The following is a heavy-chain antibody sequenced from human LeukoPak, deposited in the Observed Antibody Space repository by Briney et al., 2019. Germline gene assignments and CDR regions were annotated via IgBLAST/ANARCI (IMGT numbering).Heavy chain of an antibody. CDR2: INPNSGGT. Sequence: PAASVKVSCKASGGTFSSYAISWVRQAPGQGLEWMGWINPNSGGTNYAQKFQGRVTMTRDTSISTAYMGLSRLRSDDTAVYYCARDAGGEAFDIWGQGTMVTVSS. CDR3: ARDAGGEAFDI. J-gene: IGHJ3*02. D-gene: IGHD6-13*01. V-gene: IGHV1-2*02. CDR1: GGTFSSYA.